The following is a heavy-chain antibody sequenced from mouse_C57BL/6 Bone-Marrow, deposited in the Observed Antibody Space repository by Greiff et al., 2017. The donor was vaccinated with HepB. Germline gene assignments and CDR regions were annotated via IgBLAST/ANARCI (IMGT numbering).Heavy chain of an antibody. CDR3: AREDSLFFAY. CDR2: IYPRSGNT. D-gene: IGHD3-3*01. Sequence: QVQLQQSGAELARPGASVKLSCKASGYTFTSYGISWVKQRTGQGLEWIGEIYPRSGNTYYNEKFKGKATLTADKSSSTAYMELRSLTSEDSTVYFCAREDSLFFAYWGQGTLVTVSA. J-gene: IGHJ3*01. CDR1: GYTFTSYG. V-gene: IGHV1-81*01.